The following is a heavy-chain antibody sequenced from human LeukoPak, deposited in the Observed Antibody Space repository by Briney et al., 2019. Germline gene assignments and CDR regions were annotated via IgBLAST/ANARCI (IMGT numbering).Heavy chain of an antibody. D-gene: IGHD7-27*01. V-gene: IGHV4-61*02. CDR3: ARTGVRSWFDP. CDR2: IYTSGST. Sequence: PSQTLSLTCTVSGGSISSGSYYWSWIRQPAGKGLEWIGRIYTSGSTNYNPSLKSRVTISVDTSKNQFSLKLSSVTAADTAVYYCARTGVRSWFDPWGQGTLVTVSS. J-gene: IGHJ5*02. CDR1: GGSISSGSYY.